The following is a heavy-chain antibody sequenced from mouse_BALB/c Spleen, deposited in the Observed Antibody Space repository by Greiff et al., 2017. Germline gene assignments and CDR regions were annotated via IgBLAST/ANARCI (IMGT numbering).Heavy chain of an antibody. CDR3: ARSTTVGAMDY. CDR1: GYTFSSYW. Sequence: QVQLQQSGAELMKPGASVKISCKATGYTFSSYWIEWVKQRPGHGLEWIGEILPGSGSTNYNEKFKGKATFTADTSSNTAYMQLSSLTSEDSAVYYCARSTTVGAMDYWGQGTSVTVSS. V-gene: IGHV1-9*01. D-gene: IGHD1-1*01. CDR2: ILPGSGST. J-gene: IGHJ4*01.